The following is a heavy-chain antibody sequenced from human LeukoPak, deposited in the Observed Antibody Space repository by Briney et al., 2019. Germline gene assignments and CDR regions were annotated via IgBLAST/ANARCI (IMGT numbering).Heavy chain of an antibody. V-gene: IGHV4-59*01. CDR2: IYYSGST. CDR3: ARDKAWGSQGFDY. CDR1: GGSISSYY. Sequence: SETLSLTCTVSGGSISSYYWSWIRQPPGKGLEWIGYIYYSGSTNYNPSLKSRVTISVDTSKNQFFLKLSSVTAADTAVYYCARDKAWGSQGFDYWGQGTLVTVSS. J-gene: IGHJ4*02. D-gene: IGHD3-16*01.